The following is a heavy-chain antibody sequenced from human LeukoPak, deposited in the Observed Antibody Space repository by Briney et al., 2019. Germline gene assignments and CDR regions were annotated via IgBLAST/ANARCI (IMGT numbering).Heavy chain of an antibody. D-gene: IGHD2-8*02. CDR1: GFTFSSFG. CDR2: ISSSSSTI. Sequence: GGSLRLSCAASGFTFSSFGMNWVRQAPGKGLEWVSYISSSSSTIYYADSVKGRFTISRDNAKNSLYLQMNSLRAEDTAIYYCATYRQVLLPFESWGQGTLSPSPQ. J-gene: IGHJ4*02. V-gene: IGHV3-48*01. CDR3: ATYRQVLLPFES.